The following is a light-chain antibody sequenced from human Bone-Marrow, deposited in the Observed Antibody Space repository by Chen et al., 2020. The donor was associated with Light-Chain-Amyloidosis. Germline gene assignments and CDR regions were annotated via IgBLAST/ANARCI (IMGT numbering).Light chain of an antibody. CDR1: QTISSNY. J-gene: IGKJ4*01. CDR3: QQYGTSPLT. CDR2: GSS. Sequence: EIVLTQSPGTLSLSPGEGANLSCRASQTISSNYLTWYQQKFGQAPRLLIYGSSSRATGIPDRFTGSGYGTDFTLTIHRLEPEDCAMYYCQQYGTSPLTFGGGTKVEIK. V-gene: IGKV3-20*01.